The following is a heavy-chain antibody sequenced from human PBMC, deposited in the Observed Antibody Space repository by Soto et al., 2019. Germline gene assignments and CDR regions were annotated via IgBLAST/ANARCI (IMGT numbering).Heavy chain of an antibody. CDR1: GGSISSYY. D-gene: IGHD6-6*01. Sequence: QVQLQDSGPGLVKPSETLSLTCTVSGGSISSYYWIWIRQPPGKGLARIGYIYNSGNTNYNPSLRSRVTISVDTSKTQFSLTLTSVTAADPAVYHCAAPPRSWGQGTLVTVSS. CDR3: AAPPRS. V-gene: IGHV4-59*01. CDR2: IYNSGNT. J-gene: IGHJ5*02.